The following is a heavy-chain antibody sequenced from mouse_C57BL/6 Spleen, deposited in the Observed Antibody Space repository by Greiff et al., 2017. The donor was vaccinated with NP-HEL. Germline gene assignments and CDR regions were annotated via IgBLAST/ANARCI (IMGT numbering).Heavy chain of an antibody. J-gene: IGHJ4*01. D-gene: IGHD2-12*01. CDR1: GYTFTSYW. CDR2: INPSNGGT. CDR3: ATISSNQGLYYAMDD. Sequence: QVQLQQPGTELVKPGASVKLSCKASGYTFTSYWMHWVKQRPGQGLEWIGNINPSNGGTNYNEKFKSKATLTVDKSSSTAYMQLSSLTSEYSAVYYCATISSNQGLYYAMDDWGQGTSVTVSS. V-gene: IGHV1-53*01.